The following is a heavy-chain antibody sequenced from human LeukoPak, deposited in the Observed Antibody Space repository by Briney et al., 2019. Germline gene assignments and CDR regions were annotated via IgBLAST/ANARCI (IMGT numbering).Heavy chain of an antibody. CDR2: ISSSSSYI. CDR3: ANDWVTTGRQDLDY. CDR1: GFSFSSYA. V-gene: IGHV3-23*01. Sequence: PGGSLRLSCAASGFSFSSYAMSWVRQAPGKGLEWVSSISSSSSYIYYADSVKGRFTISRDNSKNTLYLQMNSLRAEDTAVYYCANDWVTTGRQDLDYWGQGTLVTVSS. J-gene: IGHJ4*02. D-gene: IGHD4-17*01.